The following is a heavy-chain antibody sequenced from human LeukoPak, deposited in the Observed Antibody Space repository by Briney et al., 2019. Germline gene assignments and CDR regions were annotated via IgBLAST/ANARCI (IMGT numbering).Heavy chain of an antibody. Sequence: ASVKVSCKASGYTFTGYYMHWVRQAPGQGLEWMGWINPNSGGTNYAQKFQGRVTMTRDTSTSTVYMELSSLRSEDTAVYYCAREKAGSSSGYYGMDVWGQGTTVTVSS. D-gene: IGHD6-6*01. CDR3: AREKAGSSSGYYGMDV. V-gene: IGHV1-2*02. J-gene: IGHJ6*02. CDR2: INPNSGGT. CDR1: GYTFTGYY.